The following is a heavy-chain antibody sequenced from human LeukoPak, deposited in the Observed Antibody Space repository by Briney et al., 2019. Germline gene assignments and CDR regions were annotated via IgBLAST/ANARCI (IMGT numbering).Heavy chain of an antibody. V-gene: IGHV1-46*01. Sequence: ASVKVSCKASGFTFTSYYIHWVRQVPGQGLEWMRIINPNGGDTSHTQKFQGRLTLTWDTPTSTVYMELSSLRSEDMAVYYCAIQAFDYWGQATLVTVPS. CDR3: AIQAFDY. CDR2: INPNGGDT. J-gene: IGHJ4*02. CDR1: GFTFTSYY.